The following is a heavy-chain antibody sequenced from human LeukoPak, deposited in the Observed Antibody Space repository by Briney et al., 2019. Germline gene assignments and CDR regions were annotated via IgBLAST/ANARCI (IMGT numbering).Heavy chain of an antibody. D-gene: IGHD2/OR15-2a*01. CDR2: IFTAGDT. J-gene: IGHJ6*02. Sequence: GGSLRLSCAASGFTFSSYDMHWVRQATGKGLEWVSAIFTAGDTYYPGSVKGRFTISRENAKNSLYLQMNSLRAGDTAVYYCAKYVSAKGPPYALDVWGQGTTVTVSS. CDR3: AKYVSAKGPPYALDV. CDR1: GFTFSSYD. V-gene: IGHV3-13*04.